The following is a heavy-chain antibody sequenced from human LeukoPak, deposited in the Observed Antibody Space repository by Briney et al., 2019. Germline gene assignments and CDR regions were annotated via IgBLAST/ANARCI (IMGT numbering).Heavy chain of an antibody. CDR2: IYYSGST. D-gene: IGHD4-17*01. Sequence: PSETLSLACTVSGGSISSYYWSWIRQPPGKGLEWIGYIYYSGSTNYNPSLKSRVTISVDTSKNQFSLKLSSVTAADTAVYYCARGAYGEIDYWGQGTLVTVSS. V-gene: IGHV4-59*01. CDR1: GGSISSYY. J-gene: IGHJ4*02. CDR3: ARGAYGEIDY.